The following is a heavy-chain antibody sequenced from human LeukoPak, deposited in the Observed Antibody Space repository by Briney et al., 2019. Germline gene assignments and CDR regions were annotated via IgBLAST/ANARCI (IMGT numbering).Heavy chain of an antibody. V-gene: IGHV4-59*01. Sequence: SETLSLTCTVSGGSISSYYWSWIRQPPGKGLEWIGYIYYSGSTNYNPSLKSRVTISVDTSKNQFSLKLSSVTAADTAVYYCARADILTGYPYYYYYYMDVWGKGTTVTVSS. CDR3: ARADILTGYPYYYYYYMDV. J-gene: IGHJ6*03. CDR1: GGSISSYY. D-gene: IGHD3-9*01. CDR2: IYYSGST.